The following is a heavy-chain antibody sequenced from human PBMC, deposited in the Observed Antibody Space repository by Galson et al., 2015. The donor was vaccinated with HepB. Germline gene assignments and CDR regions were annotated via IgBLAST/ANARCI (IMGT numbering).Heavy chain of an antibody. V-gene: IGHV1-46*01. CDR3: ARDDWEKDYSNSFRSDIMSLPHYGMDV. CDR2: INPSGGST. Sequence: SVKVSCKASGYTFTSYYMHWVRQAPGQGLEWMGIINPSGGSTSYAQKFQGRVTMTRDTSTSTVYMELSSLRSEDTAVYYCARDDWEKDYSNSFRSDIMSLPHYGMDVWGQGTTVTVSS. CDR1: GYTFTSYY. J-gene: IGHJ6*02. D-gene: IGHD4-11*01.